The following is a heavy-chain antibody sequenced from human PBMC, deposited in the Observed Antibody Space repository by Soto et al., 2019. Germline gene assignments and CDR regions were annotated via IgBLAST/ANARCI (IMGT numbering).Heavy chain of an antibody. CDR2: INPNSGGT. Sequence: ASVKVSCKASGYTFSGFYMHWVRQAPRQGLEWMGWINPNSGGTKSAEKFQGRVTMTRDTSISTAYMELSRLTSDDTAVYYCASAAVTGTAGLDFWGQGTQVTVSS. J-gene: IGHJ4*02. CDR1: GYTFSGFY. V-gene: IGHV1-2*02. D-gene: IGHD6-19*01. CDR3: ASAAVTGTAGLDF.